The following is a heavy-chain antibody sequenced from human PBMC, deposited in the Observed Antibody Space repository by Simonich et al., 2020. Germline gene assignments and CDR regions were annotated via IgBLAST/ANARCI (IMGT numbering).Heavy chain of an antibody. CDR3: ARVGYSNYYYYGMDV. J-gene: IGHJ6*02. Sequence: QVQLQESGPGLVKPSETLSLTCAVSGYSISSGYYWGWIRRPPGKGLEWMGSIYHSGGTYYHPSLKSRVTISVDTSKNQFSLKLSSVTAADTAVYYCARVGYSNYYYYGMDVWGQGTTVTVSS. CDR1: GYSISSGYY. D-gene: IGHD6-13*01. V-gene: IGHV4-38-2*01. CDR2: IYHSGGT.